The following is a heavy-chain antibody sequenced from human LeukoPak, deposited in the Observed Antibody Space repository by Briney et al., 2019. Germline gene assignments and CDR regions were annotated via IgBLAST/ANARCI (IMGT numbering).Heavy chain of an antibody. J-gene: IGHJ3*02. CDR2: IYPGDSDT. CDR1: GYSFTSYW. Sequence: GESLKISCKGSGYSFTSYWIGWVRQIPGKGLEWMGIIYPGDSDTRYSPSFQGQVTISADKSISTAYLQWSSLKASDTAMYYCARLDYDILTGYRDAFDIWGQGTMVTVSS. CDR3: ARLDYDILTGYRDAFDI. D-gene: IGHD3-9*01. V-gene: IGHV5-51*01.